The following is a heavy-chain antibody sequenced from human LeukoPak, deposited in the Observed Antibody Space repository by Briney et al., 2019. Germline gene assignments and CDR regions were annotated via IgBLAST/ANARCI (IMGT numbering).Heavy chain of an antibody. Sequence: GGSLRLSCAASGFTFSSYWMHWVRQAPGKGLVWVSRINSDGSSTSYADSVKGRFTISRDNAKSTLYLQMNSLRAEDTAVYYCARDPHAPDYYDSSGIDYWGQGTLVTVSS. CDR1: GFTFSSYW. J-gene: IGHJ4*02. CDR2: INSDGSST. CDR3: ARDPHAPDYYDSSGIDY. V-gene: IGHV3-74*01. D-gene: IGHD3-22*01.